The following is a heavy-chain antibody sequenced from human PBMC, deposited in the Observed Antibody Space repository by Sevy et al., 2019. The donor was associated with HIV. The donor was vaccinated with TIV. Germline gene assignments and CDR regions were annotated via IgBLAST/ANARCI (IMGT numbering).Heavy chain of an antibody. CDR2: VSFDGGSK. D-gene: IGHD3-16*01. V-gene: IGHV3-30-3*01. J-gene: IGHJ3*02. Sequence: GGSLRLSCEASGFTFNNFPIHWVRQAPGKGLEWVAVVSFDGGSKYYADSVRSRFTVSRDNSKNTVYLQLNSLRAEDTAVYYCVRERARSITFDIWGHGTLVTVSS. CDR3: VRERARSITFDI. CDR1: GFTFNNFP.